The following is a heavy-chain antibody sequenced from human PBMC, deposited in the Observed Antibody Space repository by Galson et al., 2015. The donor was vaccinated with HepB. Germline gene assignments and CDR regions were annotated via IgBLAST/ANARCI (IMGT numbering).Heavy chain of an antibody. V-gene: IGHV3-48*02. CDR2: ISSSSSTI. D-gene: IGHD1-26*01. Sequence: SLRLSCAASGFTFSSYSMNWVRQAPGKGLEWVSYISSSSSTIYYADSVKGRFTISRDNAKNSLYLQMNSLRDEDTAVYYCARHGRGMGATENLLFDYWGQGTLVTVSS. CDR1: GFTFSSYS. CDR3: ARHGRGMGATENLLFDY. J-gene: IGHJ4*02.